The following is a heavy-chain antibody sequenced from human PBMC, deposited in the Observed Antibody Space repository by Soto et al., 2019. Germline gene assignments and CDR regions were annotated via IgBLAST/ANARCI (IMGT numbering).Heavy chain of an antibody. V-gene: IGHV1-2*04. D-gene: IGHD2-2*01. CDR3: ARGPGYCSSTSCYSRGNYYYYMDV. CDR1: GYTFTGYY. CDR2: INPNSGGT. J-gene: IGHJ6*03. Sequence: ASVKVSCKASGYTFTGYYMHWVRQAPGQGLEWMGWINPNSGGTNYAQKFQGWVTMTRDTSISTAYMELSRLRSDDTAVYYCARGPGYCSSTSCYSRGNYYYYMDVWGKGTTVTVSS.